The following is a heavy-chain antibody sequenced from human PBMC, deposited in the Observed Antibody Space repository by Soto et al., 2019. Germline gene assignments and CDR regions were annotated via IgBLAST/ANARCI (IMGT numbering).Heavy chain of an antibody. J-gene: IGHJ2*01. D-gene: IGHD3-10*01. Sequence: SETLSLTCAVYGGSFSGYYWSWIRQPPGKGLEWIGEINHSGSTNYNPSLKSRVTISVDTSKNQFSLKLSSVTAADTAVYYCAKRGGRRAPQSPIRGHYWYFDLWGRGTLVTVSS. CDR3: AKRGGRRAPQSPIRGHYWYFDL. CDR2: INHSGST. V-gene: IGHV4-34*01. CDR1: GGSFSGYY.